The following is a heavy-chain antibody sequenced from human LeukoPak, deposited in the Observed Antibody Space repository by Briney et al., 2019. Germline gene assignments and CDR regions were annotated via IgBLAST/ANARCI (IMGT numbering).Heavy chain of an antibody. J-gene: IGHJ4*02. CDR3: ASRASMVTFDY. CDR2: IYYSGST. V-gene: IGHV4-39*07. CDR1: GGSISSYY. D-gene: IGHD5-18*01. Sequence: PSETLSLTCTVSGGSISSYYWSWIRQPPGKGLEWIGSIYYSGSTYYNPSLKSRVTISVDTSKNQFSLKLTSVTAADTAVYYCASRASMVTFDYWGQGTLVTVSP.